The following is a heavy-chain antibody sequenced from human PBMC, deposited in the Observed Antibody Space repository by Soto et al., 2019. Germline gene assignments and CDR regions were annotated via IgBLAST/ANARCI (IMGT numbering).Heavy chain of an antibody. V-gene: IGHV4-38-2*02. D-gene: IGHD6-19*01. CDR3: ARDSAVAAKVGYYYGMDV. Sequence: SETLSLTCAVSGEYISNGYYWAWIRQPPGKWLEWIGSIFHSGSTNYNPSLKSRVTMSVDTSKNQFSLKLSSVTAADTAVYYCARDSAVAAKVGYYYGMDVWGQGTTVTVSS. J-gene: IGHJ6*02. CDR1: GEYISNGYY. CDR2: IFHSGST.